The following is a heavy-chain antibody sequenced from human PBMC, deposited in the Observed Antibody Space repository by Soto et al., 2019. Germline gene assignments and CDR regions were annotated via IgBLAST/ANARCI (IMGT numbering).Heavy chain of an antibody. CDR3: ARRPYSSGWYEEGWFDP. CDR1: GGSISSGGYY. J-gene: IGHJ5*02. V-gene: IGHV4-31*01. CDR2: IYYSGST. D-gene: IGHD6-19*01. Sequence: QVQLQESGPGLVKPSQTLSLTCTVSGGSISSGGYYWSWIRQHPGKGLEWIGYIYYSGSTYYNPSLKSLVTISVDTSKNQFSLKLSSVTAADTAVYYCARRPYSSGWYEEGWFDPWGQGTLVTVSS.